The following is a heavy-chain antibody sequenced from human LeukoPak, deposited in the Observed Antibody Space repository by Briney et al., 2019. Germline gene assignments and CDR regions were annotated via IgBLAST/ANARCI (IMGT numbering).Heavy chain of an antibody. CDR3: ARGTNLGYYDSSGYYYFDY. CDR2: ISYSGST. Sequence: SETLSLTCTVSGGSISSYYWSWIRQPPGKGLEWIGYISYSGSTNYNPSLKSRVTISVDTSKNQFSLKLSSVTAADTAVYYCARGTNLGYYDSSGYYYFDYWGQGTLATVSS. D-gene: IGHD3-22*01. V-gene: IGHV4-59*01. CDR1: GGSISSYY. J-gene: IGHJ4*02.